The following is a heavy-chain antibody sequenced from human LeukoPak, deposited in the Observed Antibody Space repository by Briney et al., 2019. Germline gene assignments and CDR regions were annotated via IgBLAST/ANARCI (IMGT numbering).Heavy chain of an antibody. V-gene: IGHV3-9*01. CDR3: AKDMSGPFDY. Sequence: GGSLRLSCAASGFTFDDYAMHWVRQAPGKGLEWVSGISWNSGSIGYADSVKGRFTISGDNAKNSLYLQMNSLRAEDTALYYCAKDMSGPFDYWGQGTLVTVSS. J-gene: IGHJ4*02. CDR1: GFTFDDYA. CDR2: ISWNSGSI.